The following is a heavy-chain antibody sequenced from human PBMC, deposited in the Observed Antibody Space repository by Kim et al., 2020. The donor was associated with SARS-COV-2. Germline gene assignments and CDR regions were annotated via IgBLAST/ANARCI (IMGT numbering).Heavy chain of an antibody. Sequence: SETLSLTCTVSGGSISSGGYYWSWIRQHPGKGLEWIGYIYYSGSTYYNPSLKSRVTISVDTSKNQFSLKLSSVTAADTAVYYCARDSPGITMVAYRPHWYFDLWGRGTLVTVSS. CDR1: GGSISSGGYY. CDR2: IYYSGST. CDR3: ARDSPGITMVAYRPHWYFDL. V-gene: IGHV4-31*03. J-gene: IGHJ2*01. D-gene: IGHD3-10*01.